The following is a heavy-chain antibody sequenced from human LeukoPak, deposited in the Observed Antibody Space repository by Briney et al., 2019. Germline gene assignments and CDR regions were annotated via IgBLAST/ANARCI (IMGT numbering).Heavy chain of an antibody. CDR2: IYHSGST. CDR1: GGSISSGSFY. Sequence: PSETLSLTRTVSGGSISSGSFYWSWIRQPPGKGLEWIGYIYHSGSTYYNPSLKSRVTISVDRSKNQFSLKLSSVTAADTAVYYCGGFNYARVLSWGQGTLVTVSS. CDR3: GGFNYARVLS. D-gene: IGHD4-11*01. J-gene: IGHJ4*02. V-gene: IGHV4-30-2*01.